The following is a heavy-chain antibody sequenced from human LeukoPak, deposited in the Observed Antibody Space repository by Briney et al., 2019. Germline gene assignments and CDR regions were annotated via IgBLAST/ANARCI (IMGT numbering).Heavy chain of an antibody. CDR1: GYTFTSYY. CDR2: INPSGGST. V-gene: IGHV1-46*01. J-gene: IGHJ3*02. Sequence: ASVKVSCKASGYTFTSYYMHWVRQAPGQGLEWMGIINPSGGSTSYAQKFQGRVTMTRDTSTSTVYMELSSLRSEDTAVYYCARDRFLVNYGGYSDAFDIWGQGTMVTVSS. D-gene: IGHD4-17*01. CDR3: ARDRFLVNYGGYSDAFDI.